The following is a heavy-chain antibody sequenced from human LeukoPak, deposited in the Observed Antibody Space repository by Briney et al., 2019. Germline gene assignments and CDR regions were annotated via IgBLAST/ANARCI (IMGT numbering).Heavy chain of an antibody. D-gene: IGHD4-11*01. CDR2: IYYSGST. Sequence: SETLSLTCAVSGGSISSSSYYWDWIRQPPGKGLEWIGSIYYSGSTYYNPSLKSRVTISVDTSKNQFSLKLSSVTAADTAVYYCARVHYSYYYYYYMDVWGKGTTVTVSS. CDR1: GGSISSSSYY. V-gene: IGHV4-39*07. CDR3: ARVHYSYYYYYYMDV. J-gene: IGHJ6*03.